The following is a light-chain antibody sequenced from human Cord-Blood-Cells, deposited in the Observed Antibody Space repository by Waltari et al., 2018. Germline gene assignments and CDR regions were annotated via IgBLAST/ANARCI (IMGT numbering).Light chain of an antibody. CDR1: SSDLGSYNL. CDR2: EGS. V-gene: IGLV2-23*03. Sequence: QSALTQPAPVSGSPGQSITISGTGTSSDLGSYNLVSWYQHHPGKPPKLMIYEGSKRPSGVSNRFSGSKSGNTASLTISGLQAEDEADYYCCSYAGSSTFVFGGGTKLTVL. J-gene: IGLJ3*02. CDR3: CSYAGSSTFV.